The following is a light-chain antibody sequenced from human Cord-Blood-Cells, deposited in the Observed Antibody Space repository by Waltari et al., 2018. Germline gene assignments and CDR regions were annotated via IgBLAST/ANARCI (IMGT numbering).Light chain of an antibody. CDR2: RNN. Sequence: QSVLTQPPSASGTPGQRVTISCSGSSSNIGSNYVYWYQQLPGTAPKLLIYRNNQRPSGVPSRFSGSKSGTSASLAISGLRSEDEADYYWAAWDDSLSGYVFGTGTKVTVL. V-gene: IGLV1-47*01. J-gene: IGLJ1*01. CDR1: SSNIGSNY. CDR3: AAWDDSLSGYV.